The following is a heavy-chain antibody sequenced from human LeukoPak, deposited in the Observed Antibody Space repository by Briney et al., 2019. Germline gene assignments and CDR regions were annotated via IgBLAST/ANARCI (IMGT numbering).Heavy chain of an antibody. CDR1: GFTFSSYS. CDR2: ISGGGTTT. Sequence: GGSLRLSCAASGFTFSSYSMNWVRQAPGKGLEWVSYISGGGTTTYYADSVKGRFTISRDNAKNSLYLQMNSLRAEDTAVYYCARDRSTVAAWVDYWGQGTLVTVSS. V-gene: IGHV3-48*04. D-gene: IGHD4-23*01. CDR3: ARDRSTVAAWVDY. J-gene: IGHJ4*02.